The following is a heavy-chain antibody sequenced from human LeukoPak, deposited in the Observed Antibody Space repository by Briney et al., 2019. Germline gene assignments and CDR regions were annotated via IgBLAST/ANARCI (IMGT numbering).Heavy chain of an antibody. J-gene: IGHJ6*03. D-gene: IGHD4-11*01. CDR2: ISVYNGNT. CDR3: ARVSAYNYYYYYMGV. V-gene: IGHV1-18*01. Sequence: GASVKVSCKASGYTFTSYGISWVRQAPGQGLEWMGWISVYNGNTNYAQKLQGRVTMTTDTSTSTAYMELRSLRSDDTAVYYCARVSAYNYYYYYMGVWGKGTTVTISS. CDR1: GYTFTSYG.